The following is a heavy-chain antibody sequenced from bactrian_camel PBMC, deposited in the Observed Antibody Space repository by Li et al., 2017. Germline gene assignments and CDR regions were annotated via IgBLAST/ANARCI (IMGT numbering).Heavy chain of an antibody. J-gene: IGHJ4*01. Sequence: HVQLVESGGGPVQAGGSLRLSCAASGYIYSSYCMGWFRQAPGKEREGVAGIDRDGITTYADSVKGRFTISQDNAKNTLYLQMNSLKPEDTALYYCVADPSVFPVCVIGVMRTDYRGQGTQVTVS. CDR2: IDRDGIT. CDR3: VADPSVFPVCVIGVMRTDY. V-gene: IGHV3S53*01. CDR1: GYIYSSYC.